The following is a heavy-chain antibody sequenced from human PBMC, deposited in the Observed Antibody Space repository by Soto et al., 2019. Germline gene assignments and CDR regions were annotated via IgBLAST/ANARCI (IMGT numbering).Heavy chain of an antibody. CDR2: IYHSGST. CDR1: GGSISSGGYS. CDR3: ARLGGYCSGTRCYGFYGMDV. Sequence: SETLSLTCAVSGGSISSGGYSWSWIRQPPGKGLEWIGYIYHSGSTYYNPSLKSRVTISVDRSKNQFSLKVNSVTVADTAIYYCARLGGYCSGTRCYGFYGMDVWGLGTTVTVSS. D-gene: IGHD2-2*01. V-gene: IGHV4-30-2*01. J-gene: IGHJ6*02.